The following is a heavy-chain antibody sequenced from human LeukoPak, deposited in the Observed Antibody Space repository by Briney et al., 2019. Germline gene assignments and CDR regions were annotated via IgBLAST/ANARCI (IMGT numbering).Heavy chain of an antibody. D-gene: IGHD3-9*01. CDR2: ISWNSGSI. V-gene: IGHV3-9*01. CDR1: GFTFDDYS. Sequence: GGSLRLSCAASGFTFDDYSMHWVRQAPGKGLAWVSGISWNSGSIGYADSVKGRFTISRDNAKNTLYLQMNSLRAEDTGVYYCAKDHLDDYDIWTGYYWDHWGQGTLVTVSS. J-gene: IGHJ4*02. CDR3: AKDHLDDYDIWTGYYWDH.